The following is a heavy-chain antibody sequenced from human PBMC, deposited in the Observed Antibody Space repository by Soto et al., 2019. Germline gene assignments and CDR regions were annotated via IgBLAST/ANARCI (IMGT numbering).Heavy chain of an antibody. D-gene: IGHD5-12*01. CDR2: IYSGGST. CDR3: ARQPRVGGYVAVAFYYGMDV. J-gene: IGHJ6*02. CDR1: GFTFSSYG. Sequence: PGGSMRLSCAASGFTFSSYGMHWVRQAPGKGLEWVSVIYSGGSTYYADSVKGRFTISRDNSKNTLYLQMNSLRAEDTAVYYCARQPRVGGYVAVAFYYGMDVWGQGTTVTVSS. V-gene: IGHV3-66*04.